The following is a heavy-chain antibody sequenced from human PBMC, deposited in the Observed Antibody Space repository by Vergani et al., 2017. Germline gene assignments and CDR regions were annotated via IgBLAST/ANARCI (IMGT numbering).Heavy chain of an antibody. J-gene: IGHJ4*02. V-gene: IGHV1-18*01. CDR3: ARDLRIGARPGHFDY. Sequence: QVQLVQSGAEVKKPGASVKVSCKASGYTFTSYGISWVRQAPGQGLGWMGWISAYNGNTNFAQQLQGRVTMTTDTTTSTAYMELRSLRSDDTAGDYCARDLRIGARPGHFDYWGQGTLVTVSS. CDR2: ISAYNGNT. CDR1: GYTFTSYG. D-gene: IGHD6-6*01.